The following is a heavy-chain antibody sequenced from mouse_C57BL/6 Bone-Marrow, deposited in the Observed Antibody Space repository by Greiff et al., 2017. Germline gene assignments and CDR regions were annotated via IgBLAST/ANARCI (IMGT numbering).Heavy chain of an antibody. CDR1: GFNIKDYY. CDR3: TTNYGSSDWYFDV. CDR2: IDPEDGDT. Sequence: VQLQQSGAELVRPGASVKLSCTASGFNIKDYYMHWVKQRPEQGLEWIGRIDPEDGDTEYAPKFPGKATMTADTSSNTAYLQLSSLTSEDTAGYYCTTNYGSSDWYFDVWGTGTTVTVSS. D-gene: IGHD1-1*01. J-gene: IGHJ1*03. V-gene: IGHV14-1*01.